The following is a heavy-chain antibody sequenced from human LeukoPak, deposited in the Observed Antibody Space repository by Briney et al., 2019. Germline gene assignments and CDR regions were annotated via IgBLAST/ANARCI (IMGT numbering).Heavy chain of an antibody. CDR1: GGSISSISYY. Sequence: PSETLSLTCTVSGGSISSISYYWGWIRQPPGKGLEWIGSIYYSGSTYYNPSLKSRVTISVDTSKNQFSLKLTSVTAADTAVYYCARLGLWFGELPGHWFDPWGQGTLVTVSS. CDR2: IYYSGST. J-gene: IGHJ5*02. CDR3: ARLGLWFGELPGHWFDP. D-gene: IGHD3-10*01. V-gene: IGHV4-39*01.